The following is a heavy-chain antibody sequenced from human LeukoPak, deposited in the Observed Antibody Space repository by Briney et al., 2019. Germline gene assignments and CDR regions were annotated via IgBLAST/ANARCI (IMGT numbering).Heavy chain of an antibody. V-gene: IGHV4-4*07. CDR2: IYTSGST. J-gene: IGHJ4*02. CDR3: ARGVYLGNGYYFDY. CDR1: GGSISSYY. D-gene: IGHD2-8*01. Sequence: SETLSLTCTVSGGSISSYYWNWIRQPAGKGLEWIGHIYTSGSTNYNSSLKSRVTMSVDTSKNQFSVKLNSVIAADTAMYYCARGVYLGNGYYFDYWGQGTLVTVSS.